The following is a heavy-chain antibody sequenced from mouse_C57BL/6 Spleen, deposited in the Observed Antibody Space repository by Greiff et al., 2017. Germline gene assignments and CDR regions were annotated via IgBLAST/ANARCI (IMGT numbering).Heavy chain of an antibody. CDR1: GFNIKDYY. V-gene: IGHV14-2*01. J-gene: IGHJ2*01. CDR3: ARYSTTVVGGDY. D-gene: IGHD1-1*01. Sequence: EVQLQQSGAELVKPGASVKLSCTASGFNIKDYYMHWVKQRTEQGLEWIGRIDPEDGETKYAPKFQGKATLTADTSSNTAYLQLSSLTSEDTAVYYCARYSTTVVGGDYWGQGTTLTVSS. CDR2: IDPEDGET.